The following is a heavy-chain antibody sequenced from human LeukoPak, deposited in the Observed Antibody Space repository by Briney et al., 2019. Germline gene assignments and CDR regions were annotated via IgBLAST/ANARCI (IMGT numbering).Heavy chain of an antibody. CDR3: ARVKADYYDSSGYYPFDY. V-gene: IGHV1-46*01. CDR2: INPSGGST. Sequence: ASVKVSCKASGYTFTSYYMHWVRQAPGQGLEWMGIINPSGGSTSYAQKFQGRVTMTRDTSTSTVYMELSSLSSEDTAVYYCARVKADYYDSSGYYPFDYWGQGTLVTVSS. CDR1: GYTFTSYY. J-gene: IGHJ4*02. D-gene: IGHD3-22*01.